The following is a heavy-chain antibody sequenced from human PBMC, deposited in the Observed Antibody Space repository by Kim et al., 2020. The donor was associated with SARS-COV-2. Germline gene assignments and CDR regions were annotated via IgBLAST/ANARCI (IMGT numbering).Heavy chain of an antibody. D-gene: IGHD5-12*01. CDR3: AKDRGGYDALFDY. Sequence: GGSLRLSCAASGFTFSSYGMHWVRQAPGKGLECVAVIWYDGSNKYYADSVKGRFTISRDNSKNTLYLQMNSLRAEDTAVYYCAKDRGGYDALFDYWGQGTLVTVSS. V-gene: IGHV3-33*06. J-gene: IGHJ4*02. CDR1: GFTFSSYG. CDR2: IWYDGSNK.